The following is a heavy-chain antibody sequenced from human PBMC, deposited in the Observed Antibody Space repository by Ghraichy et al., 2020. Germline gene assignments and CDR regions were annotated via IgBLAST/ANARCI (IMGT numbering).Heavy chain of an antibody. CDR2: IYYSGST. J-gene: IGHJ4*02. D-gene: IGHD2/OR15-2a*01. CDR1: GGSISSSPYY. CDR3: VGGSEGWLLSY. V-gene: IGHV4-39*01. Sequence: SETLSLTCTVSGGSISSSPYYWSWIRQPTGKGLEWIGSIYYSGSTYYNPSLKSRITISVDKSKNQFSLKLSSVTAADTAVYYCVGGSEGWLLSYWGQGTLVPVSS.